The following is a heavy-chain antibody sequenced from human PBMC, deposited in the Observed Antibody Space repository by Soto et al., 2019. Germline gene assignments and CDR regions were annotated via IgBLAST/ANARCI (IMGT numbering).Heavy chain of an antibody. D-gene: IGHD4-17*01. V-gene: IGHV4-34*01. J-gene: IGHJ4*02. CDR3: AGSDYGGNYLFDY. CDR1: GGSFSGYY. CDR2: INPSGST. Sequence: SETLSLTCAVYGGSFSGYYWSWIRQPPGKGLEWIGEINPSGSTNYNPSLKSRVTISVDTSNNQFSLKLSSVTAADTAVYYCAGSDYGGNYLFDYWGQGTLVTVSS.